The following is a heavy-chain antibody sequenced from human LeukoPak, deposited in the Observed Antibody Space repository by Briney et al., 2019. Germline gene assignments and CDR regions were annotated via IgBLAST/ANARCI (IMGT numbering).Heavy chain of an antibody. Sequence: PSETLSLTCNVSGASISSYYWSWIRQPAGKGLEWIGRIYTSGSTNYNPSLKSRVTMSVDTSKNQVSLKLSSVTAADTAVYYCARYYHVGPRLYGPYYYDSSGYSWPPYYYGMDVWGQGTTVTVSS. CDR1: GASISSYY. CDR2: IYTSGST. J-gene: IGHJ6*02. D-gene: IGHD3-22*01. V-gene: IGHV4-4*07. CDR3: ARYYHVGPRLYGPYYYDSSGYSWPPYYYGMDV.